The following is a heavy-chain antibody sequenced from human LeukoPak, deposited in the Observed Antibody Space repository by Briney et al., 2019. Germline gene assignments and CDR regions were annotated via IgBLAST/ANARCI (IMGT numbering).Heavy chain of an antibody. J-gene: IGHJ4*02. Sequence: GGSLRLSCAASGFTFSSYSMTWVRQAPGKGLEWVSSISSSSSYIYYADSVKGRFTISRDNAKQSLFLQMDTVTADDTAVYYCVTSWIRQPGDCWGQGILVTVSS. CDR3: VTSWIRQPGDC. V-gene: IGHV3-21*01. CDR1: GFTFSSYS. D-gene: IGHD1-1*01. CDR2: ISSSSSYI.